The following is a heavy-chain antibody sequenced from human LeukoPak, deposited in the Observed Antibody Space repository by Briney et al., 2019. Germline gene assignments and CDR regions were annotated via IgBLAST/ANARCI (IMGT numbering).Heavy chain of an antibody. CDR3: ARIGDRDDTSFDY. CDR1: GGSISSYY. V-gene: IGHV4-59*08. D-gene: IGHD3-16*01. J-gene: IGHJ4*02. Sequence: SDTLSLTWTVAGGSISSYYWSWIRQPPGKGREWIGYIYYSGSTNYNPSLKSLVTISVDASKNQFSLKLSSVTAAHTAVYYCARIGDRDDTSFDYWGQGTLVTVSS. CDR2: IYYSGST.